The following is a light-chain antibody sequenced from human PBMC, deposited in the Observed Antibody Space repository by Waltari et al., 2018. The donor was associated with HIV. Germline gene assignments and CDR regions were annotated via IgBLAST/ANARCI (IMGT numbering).Light chain of an antibody. V-gene: IGLV2-14*01. CDR3: SSYASTSTRV. J-gene: IGLJ3*02. Sequence: QSALTQHASVSGSPGQSITISCTGTSNDVGGYKDVSWYQQHPGKAPNVVIYEVSNRPSGVSNRFSGSKSGNTASLTISGLQAEDEADYYCSSYASTSTRVFGGGTKLTVL. CDR1: SNDVGGYKD. CDR2: EVS.